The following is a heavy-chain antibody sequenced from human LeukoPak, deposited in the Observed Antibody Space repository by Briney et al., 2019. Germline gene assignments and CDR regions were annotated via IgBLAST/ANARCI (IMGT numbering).Heavy chain of an antibody. J-gene: IGHJ4*02. CDR3: ARGHLDGFDY. CDR1: GFTVSSNY. Sequence: PGGSLRLSCAASGFTVSSNYMGWVRQAPGRGLEWASVIYSGGSTFYADSVKGRFTISRDNSKNTLYLQMNSLRAEDTAVYYCARGHLDGFDYWGQGTLVTVSS. CDR2: IYSGGST. D-gene: IGHD5-24*01. V-gene: IGHV3-53*01.